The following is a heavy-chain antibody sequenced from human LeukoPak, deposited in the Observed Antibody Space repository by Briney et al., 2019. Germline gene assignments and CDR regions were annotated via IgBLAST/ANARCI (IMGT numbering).Heavy chain of an antibody. CDR3: ARHSDVIGAI. Sequence: GESLKISCKASGYTFTHQWIGWVRQKSGSGLEWMGIIYPRDSDTRYSPSFQGHVSISADTSINPAYLEWSRLEASDTAIYYCARHSDVIGAIWGQGTLVTVPS. D-gene: IGHD3-10*01. CDR2: IYPRDSDT. J-gene: IGHJ4*02. V-gene: IGHV5-51*01. CDR1: GYTFTHQW.